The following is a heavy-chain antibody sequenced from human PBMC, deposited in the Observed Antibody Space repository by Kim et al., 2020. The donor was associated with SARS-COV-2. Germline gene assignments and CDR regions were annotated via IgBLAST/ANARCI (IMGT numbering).Heavy chain of an antibody. V-gene: IGHV4-61*02. D-gene: IGHD1-26*01. CDR2: IYTSGST. CDR1: GGSINSGSYY. CDR3: ARGATTFVHDAFDI. J-gene: IGHJ3*02. Sequence: SETLSLTCTVSGGSINSGSYYWSWIRQPAGKGLEWIGRIYTSGSTNYNPSLKRRVTISVDTSKNQFSLKLSSVTAADTAVYYCARGATTFVHDAFDIWGQGTTVTVSS.